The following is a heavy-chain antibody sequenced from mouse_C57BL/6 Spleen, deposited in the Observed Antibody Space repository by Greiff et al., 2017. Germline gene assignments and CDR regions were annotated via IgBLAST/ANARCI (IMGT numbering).Heavy chain of an antibody. V-gene: IGHV1-15*01. J-gene: IGHJ3*01. CDR1: GYTFTDYE. CDR3: TRPGPSWFAY. CDR2: IDPETGGT. Sequence: VQLQQSGAELVRPGASVTLSCKASGYTFTDYEMHWVKQTPVHGLEWIGAIDPETGGTAYNQKFKGKAILTADKSSSTAYMALRSLTSEDSAVYYCTRPGPSWFAYWGQGTLVTVSA.